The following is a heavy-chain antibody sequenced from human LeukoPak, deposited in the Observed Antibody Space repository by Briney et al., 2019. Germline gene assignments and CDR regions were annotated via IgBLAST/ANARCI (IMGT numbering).Heavy chain of an antibody. D-gene: IGHD6-19*01. V-gene: IGHV3-30-3*01. Sequence: GGTLRLSCAASGFTFSSYAMHWVRQAPGKGLEWVAVISYDGSNKYYADSVKGRFTISRDNSKNTLYLQMNSLRAEDTAVYYCAREGGSKYSSGWYVPTYYYYYGMDVWGQGTTVTVSS. CDR3: AREGGSKYSSGWYVPTYYYYYGMDV. CDR1: GFTFSSYA. CDR2: ISYDGSNK. J-gene: IGHJ6*02.